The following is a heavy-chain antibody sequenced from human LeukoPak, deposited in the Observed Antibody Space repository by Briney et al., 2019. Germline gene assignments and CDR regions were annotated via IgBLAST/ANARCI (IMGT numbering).Heavy chain of an antibody. CDR3: ASYGSGSLFDY. J-gene: IGHJ4*02. CDR2: IYHSGST. D-gene: IGHD3-10*01. V-gene: IGHV4-38-2*01. Sequence: SETLSLTCAVSGYSISSGYYWGWIRQPPGKGLEWIGSIYHSGSTYYNPSLKSRVTISVDTSKNQFSLKLSSVTAADTAVYYCASYGSGSLFDYWGQGTLVTVSS. CDR1: GYSISSGYY.